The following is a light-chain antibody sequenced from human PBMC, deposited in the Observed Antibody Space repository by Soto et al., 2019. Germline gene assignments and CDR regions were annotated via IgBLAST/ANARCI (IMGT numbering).Light chain of an antibody. CDR1: SGHSSYA. CDR2: LNSDGSH. CDR3: QTWGTGIHWV. J-gene: IGLJ3*02. Sequence: QSVLTQSPSASASLGASVKLTCTLSSGHSSYAIACHQQQPEKGPRYLMKLNSDGSHSKGDGIPDRFSGSSSGAERYLTISSLQSEDEADYYCQTWGTGIHWVFGGGTKLTVL. V-gene: IGLV4-69*01.